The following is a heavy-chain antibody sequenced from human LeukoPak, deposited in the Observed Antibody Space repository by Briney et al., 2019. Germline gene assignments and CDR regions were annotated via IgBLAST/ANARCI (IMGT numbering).Heavy chain of an antibody. D-gene: IGHD6-13*01. CDR3: ARDLPRGSSWYGVGGYNWFDP. CDR1: GFTFSSYW. V-gene: IGHV3-7*01. J-gene: IGHJ5*02. Sequence: GGSLRLSCAASGFTFSSYWMSWVRQAPGKGLEWVANIKKDGSEKYYVDSVKGRFTISRDNAKNSLYLQMNSLRAEDTAVYYCARDLPRGSSWYGVGGYNWFDPWGQGTLVTVSS. CDR2: IKKDGSEK.